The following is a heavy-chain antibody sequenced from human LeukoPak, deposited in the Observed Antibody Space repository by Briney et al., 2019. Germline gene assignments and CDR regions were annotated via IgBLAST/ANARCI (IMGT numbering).Heavy chain of an antibody. CDR3: ARAYTAMEPFDY. CDR2: IYYSGST. Sequence: SETLSLTCTVSGGSISSYYWSWIRQPPGKGLEWIGYIYYSGSTNYNPSLKSRVTISVDTSKNQFSLKLSSVTATDTAAYYCARAYTAMEPFDYWGQGTLVTVSS. CDR1: GGSISSYY. D-gene: IGHD5-18*01. V-gene: IGHV4-59*01. J-gene: IGHJ4*02.